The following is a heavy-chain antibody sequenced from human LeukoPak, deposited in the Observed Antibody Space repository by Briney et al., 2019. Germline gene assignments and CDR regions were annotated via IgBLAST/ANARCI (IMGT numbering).Heavy chain of an antibody. CDR3: ARFVVTGEYYFDY. CDR1: GESFSGYY. D-gene: IGHD4-23*01. V-gene: IGHV4-34*01. J-gene: IGHJ4*02. Sequence: SETLSLTCAVYGESFSGYYWSWIRQPPGKGLEWIGEINHSGSSNYNPSLKSRVTISVDTSKNQFSLKLSSVTAADTAFYYCARFVVTGEYYFDYWGQGTLVTVSS. CDR2: INHSGSS.